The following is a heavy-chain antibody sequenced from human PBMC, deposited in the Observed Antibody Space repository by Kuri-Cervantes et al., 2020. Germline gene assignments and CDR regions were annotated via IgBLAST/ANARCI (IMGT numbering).Heavy chain of an antibody. CDR2: ISGSGGST. CDR3: ARGRWELLYYGMDV. CDR1: GFTFSSYG. Sequence: GESLKISCAASGFTFSSYGMHWVRQAPGKGLEWVSAISGSGGSTYYADSVKGRFTISRDNSKDTLYLQMNSLRAEDTAVYYCARGRWELLYYGMDVWGQGTTVTVSS. D-gene: IGHD1-26*01. V-gene: IGHV3-23*01. J-gene: IGHJ6*02.